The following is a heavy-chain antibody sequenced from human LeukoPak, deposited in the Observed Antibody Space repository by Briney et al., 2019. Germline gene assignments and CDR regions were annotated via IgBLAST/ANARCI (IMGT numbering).Heavy chain of an antibody. CDR2: ISYIGST. D-gene: IGHD4-17*01. CDR3: ARDLVTVTKGLDI. Sequence: LETLSLTSALSAASLSRHYWTWIRHSPGKGLGRIGYISYIGSTNYNPSLKSRVTISIDTSRNQFSLKLRSVTAADTAVYFCARDLVTVTKGLDIWGQGTMVCASS. V-gene: IGHV4-59*11. CDR1: AASLSRHY. J-gene: IGHJ3*02.